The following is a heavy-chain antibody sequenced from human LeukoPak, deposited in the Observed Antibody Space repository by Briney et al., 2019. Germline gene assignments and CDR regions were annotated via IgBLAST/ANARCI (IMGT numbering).Heavy chain of an antibody. CDR1: GFTFSSYA. CDR2: LSGSGDTT. Sequence: GGSLRLSCAVSGFTFSSYAMNCVRQAPGKGLEWVSGLSGSGDTTRYAESVKGRFTISRDNSKNTVYLQINSLRAEDTAVYYCAKVGEASSGWYTGWFDPWGQGTLVTVSS. J-gene: IGHJ5*02. D-gene: IGHD6-19*01. V-gene: IGHV3-23*01. CDR3: AKVGEASSGWYTGWFDP.